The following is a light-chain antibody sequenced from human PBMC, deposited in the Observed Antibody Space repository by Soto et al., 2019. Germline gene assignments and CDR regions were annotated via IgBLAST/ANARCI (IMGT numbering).Light chain of an antibody. CDR2: GTS. Sequence: VLTQSPGTQSLSPGERATLSCRASQSVSSTFFAWFQQKPGQAPRLLIYGTSTRATGIPARFSGSGSGTGFTLTISSLQSEDFAVYFCQQYSNWPWTFGQGTKVEIK. CDR1: QSVSST. CDR3: QQYSNWPWT. V-gene: IGKV3-15*01. J-gene: IGKJ1*01.